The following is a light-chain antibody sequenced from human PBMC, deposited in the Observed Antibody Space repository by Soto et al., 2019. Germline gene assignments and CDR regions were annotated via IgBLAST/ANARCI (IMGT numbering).Light chain of an antibody. CDR1: SSDVGGYNY. CDR3: SSYTSSSTLVV. J-gene: IGLJ2*01. Sequence: SLLAPPSPLSGASGQAITISPPGTSSDVGGYNYVSWYQQHPGKAPKLMIYDVSNRPSGVSNRFSGSKSGNTASLTISGLQAEDEADYYCSSYTSSSTLVVFGGG. CDR2: DVS. V-gene: IGLV2-14*01.